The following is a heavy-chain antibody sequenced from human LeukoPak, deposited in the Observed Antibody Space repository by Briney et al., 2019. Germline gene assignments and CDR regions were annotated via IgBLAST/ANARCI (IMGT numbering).Heavy chain of an antibody. CDR1: GFTFSSYA. CDR2: ISGSGGST. CDR3: AKSHSSGWYYFDY. Sequence: GGSLRLSCAASGFTFSSYAMSWVRQAPGQGLEWVSAISGSGGSTYYADSVKGRFTISRDNSKNTLYLQMNSLRAEDTAVYYCAKSHSSGWYYFDYWGQGTLVTVSS. J-gene: IGHJ4*02. D-gene: IGHD6-19*01. V-gene: IGHV3-23*01.